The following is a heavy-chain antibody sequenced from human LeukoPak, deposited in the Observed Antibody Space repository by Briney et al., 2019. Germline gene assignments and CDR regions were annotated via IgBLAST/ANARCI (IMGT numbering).Heavy chain of an antibody. V-gene: IGHV1-69*05. D-gene: IGHD3-3*01. J-gene: IGHJ4*02. Sequence: ASVTVSCKASGGTFSSYAISWVRQAPGQGLEWMGGIIPILGTANYAQKFQGRVTITTDESTSTVYMELSSLRSEDTAVYYCARGVTIFGSTSFDYWGQGTLVTVSS. CDR2: IIPILGTA. CDR3: ARGVTIFGSTSFDY. CDR1: GGTFSSYA.